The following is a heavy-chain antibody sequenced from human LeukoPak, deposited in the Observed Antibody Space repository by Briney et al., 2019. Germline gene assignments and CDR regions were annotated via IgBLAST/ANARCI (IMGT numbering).Heavy chain of an antibody. CDR2: ISSSSSYI. CDR3: ARRYGEHDY. Sequence: TGGSLRLSCAASGFTFSSYSMNWVRQAPGKGLEWVSSISSSSSYICYADSVKGRFTISRDNAKNSLYLQMNSLRAEDTAVYYCARRYGEHDYWGQGTLVTVSS. V-gene: IGHV3-21*01. D-gene: IGHD4-17*01. J-gene: IGHJ4*02. CDR1: GFTFSSYS.